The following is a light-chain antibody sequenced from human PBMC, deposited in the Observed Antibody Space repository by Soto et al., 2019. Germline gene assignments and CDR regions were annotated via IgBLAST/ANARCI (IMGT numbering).Light chain of an antibody. Sequence: EIVLTQSPGTLSLSPGERATLSCRASQSVSSNYLAWYQQRPGQAPRLLIYGASTRATGIPDRFSGSGSGTDCTLTISRVEPEDFAEYCCQLFGSSPPMYTFGQGTKLEIK. CDR2: GAS. J-gene: IGKJ2*01. V-gene: IGKV3-20*01. CDR1: QSVSSNY. CDR3: QLFGSSPPMYT.